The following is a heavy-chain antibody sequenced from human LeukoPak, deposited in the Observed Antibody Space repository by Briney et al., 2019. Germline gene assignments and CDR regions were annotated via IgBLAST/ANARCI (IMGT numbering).Heavy chain of an antibody. CDR2: ISWNSGYI. CDR1: GFIFDDYA. J-gene: IGHJ5*02. CDR3: TRDNRQLRAAKSPFDP. Sequence: PGGSLRLSCAASGFIFDDYAMHWVRQAPGKGLEWVSSISWNSGYIAYADSVKGRFTISRDNAENSLYLQMNSLRAEDTAVYYCTRDNRQLRAAKSPFDPWGQGTLVTVSS. V-gene: IGHV3-9*01. D-gene: IGHD2-2*01.